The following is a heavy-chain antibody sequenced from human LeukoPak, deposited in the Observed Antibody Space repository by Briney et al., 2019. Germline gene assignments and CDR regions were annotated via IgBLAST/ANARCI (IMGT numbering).Heavy chain of an antibody. J-gene: IGHJ4*02. Sequence: ASVKVSCKASGGTFSSYAISWVRQAPGQGLEWMGRIIPILGIANYARKFQGRVTITADKSTSTAYMELSSLRSEDTAVYYCAREMVRGVITFDYWGQGTLVTVSS. CDR1: GGTFSSYA. D-gene: IGHD3-10*01. V-gene: IGHV1-69*04. CDR3: AREMVRGVITFDY. CDR2: IIPILGIA.